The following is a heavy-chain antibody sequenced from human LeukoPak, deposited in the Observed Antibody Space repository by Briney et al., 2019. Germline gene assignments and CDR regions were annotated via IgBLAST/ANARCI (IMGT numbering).Heavy chain of an antibody. CDR1: GFTFSTYG. Sequence: PGGSLRLSCASSGFTFSTYGMHWVRQAPGKGLEWVAFIRYDGSDKYYADSVKGRFTISRDNSKNTLYLQMNSLRAEDTAVYYCAKDPGVAVAGLFDYWGQGTLVTVSS. V-gene: IGHV3-30*02. J-gene: IGHJ4*02. D-gene: IGHD6-19*01. CDR2: IRYDGSDK. CDR3: AKDPGVAVAGLFDY.